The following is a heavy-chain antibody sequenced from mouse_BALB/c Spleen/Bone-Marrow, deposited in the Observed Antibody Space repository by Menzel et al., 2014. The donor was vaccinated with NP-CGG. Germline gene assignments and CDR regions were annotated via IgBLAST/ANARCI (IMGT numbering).Heavy chain of an antibody. V-gene: IGHV1-54*01. Sequence: QVQLQQPGAELVRPGTSVKVSCKASGYAFTNYLIEWAKQRPGQGLEWIGVINPGSGGTNYNEKFKGKATLTADKSSSTAYMQLSSLTSDDSAVYFCARGDYRSYYFDYWGQGTTLTVSS. D-gene: IGHD2-14*01. CDR1: GYAFTNYL. CDR2: INPGSGGT. CDR3: ARGDYRSYYFDY. J-gene: IGHJ2*01.